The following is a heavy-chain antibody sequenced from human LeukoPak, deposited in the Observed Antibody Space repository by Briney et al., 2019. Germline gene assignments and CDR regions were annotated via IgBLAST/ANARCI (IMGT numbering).Heavy chain of an antibody. CDR2: LSGGGGIT. D-gene: IGHD2-21*01. V-gene: IGHV3-23*01. CDR3: AKGGMVIAANFDY. Sequence: PGRSLRLSCAASGFTFSSYVMSWVRQAPGKGLEWVSTLSGGGGITYYADSVKGRFAVSRDNSKNTLYLQMTSLRAEDTAVYYCAKGGMVIAANFDYWGQGTLVTVSS. J-gene: IGHJ4*02. CDR1: GFTFSSYV.